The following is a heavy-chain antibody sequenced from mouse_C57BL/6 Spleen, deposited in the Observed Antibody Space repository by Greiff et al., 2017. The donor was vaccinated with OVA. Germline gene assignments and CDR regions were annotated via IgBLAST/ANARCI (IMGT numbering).Heavy chain of an antibody. CDR3: ARGLSSLYAMDY. Sequence: QVQLQQPGAELVKPGASVKLSCKASGYTFTSYWMQWVKQRPGQGLEWIGEIDPSDSYTNYNQKFKGKATLTVDTSSSTAYMQLSSLTSEDSAVYYCARGLSSLYAMDYWGQGTSVTVSS. V-gene: IGHV1-50*01. J-gene: IGHJ4*01. CDR2: IDPSDSYT. CDR1: GYTFTSYW. D-gene: IGHD1-1*01.